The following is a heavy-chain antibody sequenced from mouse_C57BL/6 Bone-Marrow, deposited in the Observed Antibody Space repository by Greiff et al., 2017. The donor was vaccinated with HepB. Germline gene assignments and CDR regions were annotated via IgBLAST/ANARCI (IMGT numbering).Heavy chain of an antibody. Sequence: QVQLQQSGAELVRPGASVTLSCKASGYTFTDYEMHWVKQTPVHGLEWIGAIDPETGGTAYNQKFKGKAILTADKSSSTAYMELRSLTSEDSAVYYCTRRDYYGSSCAMDYWGQGTSVTVSS. J-gene: IGHJ4*01. CDR3: TRRDYYGSSCAMDY. D-gene: IGHD1-1*01. CDR2: IDPETGGT. CDR1: GYTFTDYE. V-gene: IGHV1-15*01.